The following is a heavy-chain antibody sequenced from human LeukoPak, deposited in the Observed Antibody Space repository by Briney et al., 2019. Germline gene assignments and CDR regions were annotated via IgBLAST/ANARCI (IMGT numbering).Heavy chain of an antibody. CDR1: GGSISSGGYY. D-gene: IGHD2-2*01. Sequence: SETLSLTCTVSGGSISSGGYYWSWIRQPPGKGLEWIGYIYHSGSTYYNPSLKSRVTISVDRSKNQFSLKLSSVTAADTAVYYCARGVNEEHQLLLGYWGQGTLVTVSS. J-gene: IGHJ4*02. CDR2: IYHSGST. CDR3: ARGVNEEHQLLLGY. V-gene: IGHV4-30-2*01.